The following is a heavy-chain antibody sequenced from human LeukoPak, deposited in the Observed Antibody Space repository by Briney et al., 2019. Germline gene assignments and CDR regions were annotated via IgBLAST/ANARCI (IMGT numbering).Heavy chain of an antibody. CDR2: ISVYNGNT. CDR3: ARDGRSGGYFDY. Sequence: ASVTVSCKASGGTFSSYAISWVRQAPGQGLEWMGWISVYNGNTNYAQKFQGRVTMTTDTSTSTAYMELRSLRSDDTAVYFCARDGRSGGYFDYWGQGTLVTVSS. D-gene: IGHD3-10*01. J-gene: IGHJ4*02. V-gene: IGHV1-18*01. CDR1: GGTFSSYA.